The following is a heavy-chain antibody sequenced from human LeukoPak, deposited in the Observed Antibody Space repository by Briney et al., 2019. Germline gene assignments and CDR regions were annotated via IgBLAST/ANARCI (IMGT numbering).Heavy chain of an antibody. V-gene: IGHV3-30-3*01. Sequence: GGSLRLSCAASGFTFSSYAMHWIRQAPGKGLEWVAVISDDGSNYSYADSVKGRFTISRDNSKNTLYLQMNSLRAEDTAVYYCAKDLFDSTQYFDYWGQGTLVTVSS. CDR3: AKDLFDSTQYFDY. CDR2: ISDDGSNY. J-gene: IGHJ4*02. D-gene: IGHD3-9*01. CDR1: GFTFSSYA.